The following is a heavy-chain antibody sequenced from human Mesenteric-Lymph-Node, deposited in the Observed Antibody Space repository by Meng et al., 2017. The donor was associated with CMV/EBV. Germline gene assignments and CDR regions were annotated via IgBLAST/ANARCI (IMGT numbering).Heavy chain of an antibody. J-gene: IGHJ4*02. D-gene: IGHD4-23*01. CDR3: ARVGGNYYIDY. CDR2: INHSGST. Sequence: GSLRLSCAVYGGSFSGYYWSWIRQPPGKGLEWIGEINHSGSTNYNPSLKSRVTMSVDTSKSQFSLKLSSVTAADTAVYYCARVGGNYYIDYWGQGTVVTVSS. V-gene: IGHV4-34*01. CDR1: GGSFSGYY.